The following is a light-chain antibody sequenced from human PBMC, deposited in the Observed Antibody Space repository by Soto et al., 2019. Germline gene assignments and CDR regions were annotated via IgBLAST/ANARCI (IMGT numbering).Light chain of an antibody. CDR3: QQSYRTPRT. CDR2: AAS. CDR1: QSISNY. V-gene: IGKV1-39*01. J-gene: IGKJ4*01. Sequence: DIQMTQSPSSLSASVGDRVSITCRATQSISNYLNWYQQKPGEAPKFLIYAASSLQSGVPSRFSGSGYGTEFTLTISSLQPEDFATYYCQQSYRTPRTFGGGTKVEIK.